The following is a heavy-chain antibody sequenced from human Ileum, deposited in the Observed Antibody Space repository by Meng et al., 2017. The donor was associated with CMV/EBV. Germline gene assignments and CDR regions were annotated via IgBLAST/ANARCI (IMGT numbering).Heavy chain of an antibody. CDR1: GDNVSSNSGA. CDR2: TYYRSKWYN. V-gene: IGHV6-1*01. Sequence: LTCTISGDNVSSNSGAWHWVRQSPSRGLEWMGKTYYRSKWYNEYAVSMNSRITITSDTSKNQFSLQLNSVTPEDTGVYYCASWYFDYWGQGTLVTVSS. J-gene: IGHJ4*02. CDR3: ASWYFDY.